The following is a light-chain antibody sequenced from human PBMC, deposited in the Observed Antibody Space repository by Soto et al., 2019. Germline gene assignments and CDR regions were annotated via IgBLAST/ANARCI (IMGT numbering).Light chain of an antibody. Sequence: QSALTQPASVSGSPGQSIAISCTGTSSDVGAYNYVSWYQQHPGKAPKLMIYDVSDRPSGVSNRFSGAKSGNTASLTISGLQADDEADYYCSSYTTNNTRVFGTGTKLTVL. CDR2: DVS. J-gene: IGLJ1*01. CDR1: SSDVGAYNY. CDR3: SSYTTNNTRV. V-gene: IGLV2-14*03.